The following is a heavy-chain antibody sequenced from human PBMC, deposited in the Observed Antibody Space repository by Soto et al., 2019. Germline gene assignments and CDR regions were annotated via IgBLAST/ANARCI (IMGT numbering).Heavy chain of an antibody. D-gene: IGHD2-2*01. Sequence: ASVKVSCKASGYTFTSYGISWVRQAPGQGLEWMGWISAYNGNTNYAQKLQGRVTMTTDTSTSTAYMEMRSLRSDDTAVYYCAGERPYCSSTSCYVSTWFAPWGKGTLVTVSS. CDR2: ISAYNGNT. J-gene: IGHJ5*02. V-gene: IGHV1-18*01. CDR1: GYTFTSYG. CDR3: AGERPYCSSTSCYVSTWFAP.